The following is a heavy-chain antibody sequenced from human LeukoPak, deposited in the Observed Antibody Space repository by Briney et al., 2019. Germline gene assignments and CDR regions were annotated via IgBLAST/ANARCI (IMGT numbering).Heavy chain of an antibody. CDR2: IYYSGST. Sequence: RPSQTLSLTCTVSGGSISSGDYHWSWVRQSPGKGLEWIGYIYYSGSTYYNPSLKSRVTISVDTSKNQFSLKLSSVTAADTAVYYCARTARYGTFDYWGQGTLVTVSS. D-gene: IGHD3-9*01. V-gene: IGHV4-30-4*01. CDR3: ARTARYGTFDY. J-gene: IGHJ4*02. CDR1: GGSISSGDYH.